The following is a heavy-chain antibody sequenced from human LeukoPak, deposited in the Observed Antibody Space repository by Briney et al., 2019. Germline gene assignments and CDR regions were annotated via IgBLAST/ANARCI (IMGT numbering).Heavy chain of an antibody. CDR3: AKDVSGYSSSNYYYMDV. J-gene: IGHJ6*03. CDR2: IRYDGSNK. D-gene: IGHD6-13*01. V-gene: IGHV3-30*02. Sequence: QPGRSLRLSCAASGFTFSSYGMHWVRQAPGKGLEWVAFIRYDGSNKYYADSVKGRFTISRDNSKNTLYLQMNSLRAEDTAVYYCAKDVSGYSSSNYYYMDVWGQGTTVIVSS. CDR1: GFTFSSYG.